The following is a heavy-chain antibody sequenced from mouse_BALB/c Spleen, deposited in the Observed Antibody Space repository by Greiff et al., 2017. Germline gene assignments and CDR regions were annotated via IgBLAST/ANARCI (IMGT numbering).Heavy chain of an antibody. D-gene: IGHD2-4*01. CDR3: TGDYDNFDY. CDR1: GYTFTSYW. CDR2: IYPSDSYT. J-gene: IGHJ2*01. Sequence: QVQLQQPGAELVRPGASVKLSCKASGYTFTSYWINWVKQRPGQGLEWIGNIYPSDSYTNYNQKFKDKATLTVDKSSSTAYMQLSSPTSEDSAVYYCTGDYDNFDYWGQGTTLTVSS. V-gene: IGHV1-69*02.